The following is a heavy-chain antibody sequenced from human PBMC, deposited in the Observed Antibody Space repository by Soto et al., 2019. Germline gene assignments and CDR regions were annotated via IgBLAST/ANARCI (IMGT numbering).Heavy chain of an antibody. CDR2: IIPIFGTA. CDR3: ARRGYSYGTFDY. D-gene: IGHD5-18*01. V-gene: IGHV1-69*13. CDR1: GGTFSSYA. J-gene: IGHJ4*02. Sequence: SVKVSCKASGGTFSSYAISWVRQAPGQGLEWMGGIIPIFGTANYAQKFQGRVTITADESTSTAYMELSSLRSEDTAVYYCARRGYSYGTFDYWGQGTLVTVSS.